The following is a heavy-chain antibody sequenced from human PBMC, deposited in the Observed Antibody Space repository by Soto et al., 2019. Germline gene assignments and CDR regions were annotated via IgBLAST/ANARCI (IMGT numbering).Heavy chain of an antibody. Sequence: GGSLRLSCAASGFTFSSYSMNWVRQAPGKGLEWVSSISSISNYIYYADSVKGRFTISRDNAKNSLYLQMNSLRAEDTAVYYCARDYDFWSATRDRFDPWGQGTLVTVS. CDR2: ISSISNYI. V-gene: IGHV3-21*01. CDR1: GFTFSSYS. J-gene: IGHJ5*02. D-gene: IGHD3-3*01. CDR3: ARDYDFWSATRDRFDP.